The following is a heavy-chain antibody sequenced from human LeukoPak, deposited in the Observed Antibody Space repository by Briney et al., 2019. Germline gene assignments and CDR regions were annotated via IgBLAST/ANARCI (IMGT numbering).Heavy chain of an antibody. CDR3: AGYSGWYSGAIDY. D-gene: IGHD6-19*01. CDR1: GGSISSYY. Sequence: SETLSLTCTVSGGSISSYYWSWVRQPPGKGLEWIGYIYYSGSTNYNPSLKSRVTMSVDTSKNQFSLKLSSVTVADTAVYYCAGYSGWYSGAIDYWGQGTLVTVSS. CDR2: IYYSGST. V-gene: IGHV4-59*12. J-gene: IGHJ4*02.